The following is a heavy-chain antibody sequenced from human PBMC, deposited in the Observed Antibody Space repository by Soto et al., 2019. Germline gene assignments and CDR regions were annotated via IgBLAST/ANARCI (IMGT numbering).Heavy chain of an antibody. J-gene: IGHJ4*02. V-gene: IGHV3-23*01. CDR2: ISGSGGST. D-gene: IGHD6-6*01. CDR3: AKNDPYSSSPFDY. Sequence: GRSLRLCCGASGFTFRSYAMSWVRQAPGKGLEWVSAISGSGGSTYYADSVEGRFTISRDTSKNTLYLQMNSLRAEDTAVYYCAKNDPYSSSPFDYWGQGTLVTVSS. CDR1: GFTFRSYA.